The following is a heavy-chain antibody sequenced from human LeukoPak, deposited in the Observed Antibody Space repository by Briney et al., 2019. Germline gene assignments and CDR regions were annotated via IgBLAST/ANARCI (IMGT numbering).Heavy chain of an antibody. CDR1: GFTFSSYS. J-gene: IGHJ5*02. D-gene: IGHD6-13*01. V-gene: IGHV3-21*01. CDR2: ISSSSSYI. CDR3: ARRIAAAGGFDP. Sequence: GGSLRPSCAASGFTFSSYSMNWVRQAPGKGLEWVSSISSSSSYIYYADSVKGRFTISRDNAKNSLYLQMNSLRAEDTAVYYCARRIAAAGGFDPWGQGTLVTVSS.